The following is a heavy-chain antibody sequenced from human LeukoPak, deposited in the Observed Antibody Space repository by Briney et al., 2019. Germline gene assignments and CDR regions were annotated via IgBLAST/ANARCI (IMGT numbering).Heavy chain of an antibody. CDR2: ISGSGGST. Sequence: GGSLRLSCAASGFTFSSYAMSWVRQAPGKGLEWVSAISGSGGSTYYADSVKGRFTISRDNSKNTLYLQMNSLRAEDTAVYYCAKDPQQLVHVNWSDPWGQGTLVTVSS. D-gene: IGHD6-13*01. CDR3: AKDPQQLVHVNWSDP. V-gene: IGHV3-23*01. CDR1: GFTFSSYA. J-gene: IGHJ5*02.